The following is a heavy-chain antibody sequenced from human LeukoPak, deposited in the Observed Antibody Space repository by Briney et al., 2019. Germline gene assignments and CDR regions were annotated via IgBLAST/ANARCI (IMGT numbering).Heavy chain of an antibody. V-gene: IGHV3-30-3*01. D-gene: IGHD3-16*02. CDR3: ARAYDYVWGSYRSLDY. CDR2: ISYDGSNK. J-gene: IGHJ4*02. CDR1: GFTFSSYA. Sequence: GGSLRLSCVASGFTFSSYAMHWVRQAPGKGLEWVAVISYDGSNKYYADSVKGRFTISRDNSKNTLYLQMNSLRAEDTAVYYCARAYDYVWGSYRSLDYWGQGTLVTVSS.